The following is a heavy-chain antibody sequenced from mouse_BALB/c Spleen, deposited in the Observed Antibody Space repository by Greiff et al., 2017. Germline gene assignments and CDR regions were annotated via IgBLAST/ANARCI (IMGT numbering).Heavy chain of an antibody. Sequence: EVQLVESGGGLVKPGGSLKLSCAASGFTFSSYTMSWVRQTPEKRLEWVATISSGGSYTYYPDSVKGRFTISRDNAKNTLYLQMSSLKSEDTAMYYCTRDGAARATYYFDYWGQGTTLTVSS. CDR3: TRDGAARATYYFDY. CDR2: ISSGGSYT. V-gene: IGHV5-6-4*01. D-gene: IGHD3-1*01. J-gene: IGHJ2*01. CDR1: GFTFSSYT.